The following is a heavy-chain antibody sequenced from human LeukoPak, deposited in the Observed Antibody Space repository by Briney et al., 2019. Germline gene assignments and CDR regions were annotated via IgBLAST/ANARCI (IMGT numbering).Heavy chain of an antibody. D-gene: IGHD3-22*01. Sequence: GGSLRLSCAASGFTFSSYGMHWVRQAPGKGLEWVAVISYDGGDKYYGDSVKGRLTISRDNSKNTLYLQMNSLRAGDTAIYYCAKDSDSSGYCPDYWGQGTLVTVSS. V-gene: IGHV3-30*18. CDR1: GFTFSSYG. CDR3: AKDSDSSGYCPDY. J-gene: IGHJ4*02. CDR2: ISYDGGDK.